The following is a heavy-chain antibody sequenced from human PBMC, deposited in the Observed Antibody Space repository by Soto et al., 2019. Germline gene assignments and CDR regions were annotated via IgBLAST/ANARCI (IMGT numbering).Heavy chain of an antibody. CDR3: AREPYTAENSFDS. CDR1: GYTFTTYS. J-gene: IGHJ5*01. Sequence: QGQLVQSGAEVKKPRASVKVSCEASGYTFTTYSIHWMRQAPGQTLEWLGWFNTANGDTRYSQKFQGRVTFTGDTSASTAYLDLRSLESEDTAVYYCAREPYTAENSFDSWGQGTQVTVSS. V-gene: IGHV1-3*04. CDR2: FNTANGDT. D-gene: IGHD4-4*01.